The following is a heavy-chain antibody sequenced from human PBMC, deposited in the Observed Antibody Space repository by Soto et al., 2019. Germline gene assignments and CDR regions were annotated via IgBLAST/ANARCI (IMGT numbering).Heavy chain of an antibody. CDR1: GFTFSSYG. Sequence: QVQLVESGGGVVQTGRSLRLSCAASGFTFSSYGMHWVRQAPGKGLEWVAVISYDGSNKYYADSVKGRFTISRDNSKNTLYLQMNSLRAEDTAVYYCAKDVWRYYYDSSGWDWGQGTLVSV. CDR3: AKDVWRYYYDSSGWD. V-gene: IGHV3-30*18. CDR2: ISYDGSNK. J-gene: IGHJ4*02. D-gene: IGHD3-22*01.